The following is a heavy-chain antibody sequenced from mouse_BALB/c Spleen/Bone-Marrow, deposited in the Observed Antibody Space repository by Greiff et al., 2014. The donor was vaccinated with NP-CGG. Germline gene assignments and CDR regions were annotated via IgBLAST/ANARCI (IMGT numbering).Heavy chain of an antibody. Sequence: VHVKQSGAELVRSGASVKLSCTASGFNIKDYYMNWVKQRPGQGLEWIGWIDPENGATEYAPKFQGKAAMTADTSSNTAYLQLSSLTSEDTGVYYCNADPITWGQGTTLTVAS. CDR1: GFNIKDYY. V-gene: IGHV14-4*02. CDR3: NADPIT. CDR2: IDPENGAT. J-gene: IGHJ2*01.